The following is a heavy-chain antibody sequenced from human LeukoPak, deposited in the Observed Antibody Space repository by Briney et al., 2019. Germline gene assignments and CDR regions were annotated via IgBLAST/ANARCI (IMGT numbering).Heavy chain of an antibody. Sequence: PGGSLRLSCAASGFTFSSYAMSWVRQAPGKGLEWVSGISGSGGSTYYADSVKGRFTISRDNSKKTLYLQMNSLRAEDTAVYYCAKDQRSNNWPIFDYWGQGTLVTVSS. V-gene: IGHV3-23*01. D-gene: IGHD1-1*01. CDR3: AKDQRSNNWPIFDY. J-gene: IGHJ4*02. CDR1: GFTFSSYA. CDR2: ISGSGGST.